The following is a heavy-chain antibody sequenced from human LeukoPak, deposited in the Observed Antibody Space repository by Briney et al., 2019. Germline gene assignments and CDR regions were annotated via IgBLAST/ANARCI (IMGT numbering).Heavy chain of an antibody. CDR2: INAGNGNT. J-gene: IGHJ4*02. D-gene: IGHD3-22*01. CDR1: GYTFTSYA. CDR3: ASNYYDSSGYYSLDY. Sequence: GASVKVSCKASGYTFTSYAMHWVRQAPGQRLEWMGWINAGNGNTKYSRKFQGRVTITRDTSASTAYMELSSLRSEDTAVYYCASNYYDSSGYYSLDYWGQGTLVTVSS. V-gene: IGHV1-3*01.